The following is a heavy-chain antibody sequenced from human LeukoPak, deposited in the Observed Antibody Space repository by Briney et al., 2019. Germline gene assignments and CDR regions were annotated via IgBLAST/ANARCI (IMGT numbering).Heavy chain of an antibody. CDR2: INHSGST. Sequence: SETLSLTCTVSGYSISSGYYWGWIRQPPGKGLEWIGEINHSGSTNYNPSLKSRVTISVDTFKNQFSLKLSSVTAADTAVYYCARFGPYDSSGYYARYYYYYYMDVWGKGTTVTISS. J-gene: IGHJ6*03. D-gene: IGHD3-22*01. V-gene: IGHV4-38-2*02. CDR3: ARFGPYDSSGYYARYYYYYYMDV. CDR1: GYSISSGYY.